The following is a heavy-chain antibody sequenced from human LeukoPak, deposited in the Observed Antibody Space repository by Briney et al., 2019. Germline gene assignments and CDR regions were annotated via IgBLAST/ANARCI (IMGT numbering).Heavy chain of an antibody. CDR1: GDSVSTNSAA. V-gene: IGHV6-1*01. D-gene: IGHD3-10*01. CDR2: TYYRSKLYN. Sequence: QTLSLTCALSGDSVSTNSAAWNWIRXSPSRGLEWLGRTYYRSKLYNDYAVSVKSRITINPDTSKNQFSLQLDSVTPEDTALYYCARGAYGSYNWFDPWGQGTLVTVSS. CDR3: ARGAYGSYNWFDP. J-gene: IGHJ5*02.